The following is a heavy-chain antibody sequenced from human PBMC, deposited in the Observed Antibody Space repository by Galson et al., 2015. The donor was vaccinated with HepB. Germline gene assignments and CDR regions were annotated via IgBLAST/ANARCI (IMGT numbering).Heavy chain of an antibody. CDR1: GGTFSSYA. CDR2: IIPVFGTA. Sequence: SVKASCKASGGTFSSYAISWVRQAPGQGLGWMGGIIPVFGTANYAQKFQGRVTITADKSTSTAYMKLSSLRSEDTAVYYCARVGDSSSGWYDGHYFDYWGQGTLVTVSS. J-gene: IGHJ4*02. V-gene: IGHV1-69*06. CDR3: ARVGDSSSGWYDGHYFDY. D-gene: IGHD6-19*01.